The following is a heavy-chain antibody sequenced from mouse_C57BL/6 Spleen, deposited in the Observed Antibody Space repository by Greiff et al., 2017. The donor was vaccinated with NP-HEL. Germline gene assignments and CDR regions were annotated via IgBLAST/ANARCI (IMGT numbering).Heavy chain of an antibody. D-gene: IGHD3-3*01. CDR3: AREARVGEKDHCWYIDV. CDR1: GYTFTSYG. V-gene: IGHV1-81*01. J-gene: IGHJ1*03. Sequence: VQLQQSGAELARPGASVKLSCKASGYTFTSYGISWVKQRTGQGLEWIGEIYPRSGNTYYNEKFKGKATLTADKSSSTAYMELRSLTSEDSAVYFCAREARVGEKDHCWYIDVWGKGTTVTVSS. CDR2: IYPRSGNT.